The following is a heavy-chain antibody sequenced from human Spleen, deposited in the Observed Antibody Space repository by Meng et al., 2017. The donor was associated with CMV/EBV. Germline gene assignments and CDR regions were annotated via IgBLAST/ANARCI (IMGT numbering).Heavy chain of an antibody. CDR2: IYYSGST. V-gene: IGHV4-39*07. CDR3: ARGRHDTDAFDI. Sequence: SETLSLTCTVSGGSISSSSYYWGWIRQPPGKGLEWIGSIYYSGSTYYNPSLKSRVTISVDTSKNQFSLKLSSVTAADTAVYYCARGRHDTDAFDIWGQGTMVTVSS. CDR1: GGSISSSSYY. J-gene: IGHJ3*02.